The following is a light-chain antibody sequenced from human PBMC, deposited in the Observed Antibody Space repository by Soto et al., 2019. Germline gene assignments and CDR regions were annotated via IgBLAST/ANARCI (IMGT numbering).Light chain of an antibody. CDR3: QQYGSSPLT. J-gene: IGKJ4*01. V-gene: IGKV3-20*01. CDR2: GAS. Sequence: IVLTQSHGTLSLSPGERATLSCRASQSVSSSYLAWYQQKPGQAPRLLIYGASSRATGIPDRFSGSGSGTDFTLTISRLEPEDFAVYYCQQYGSSPLTFGGGTKVDIK. CDR1: QSVSSSY.